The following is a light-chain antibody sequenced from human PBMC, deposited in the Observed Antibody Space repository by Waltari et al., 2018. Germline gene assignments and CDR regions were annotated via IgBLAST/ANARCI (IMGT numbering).Light chain of an antibody. CDR2: AAS. J-gene: IGKJ1*01. CDR3: QKYDRLPAT. Sequence: EMVLTQPPGTLPLSQGERPTPPCRASQRVSRSLAWYRKKPGQAPRLPIYAASIRATGIPDRFSGSGSGTDFSLTISRLEPEDFAVYYCQKYDRLPATFGQGTKVEIK. V-gene: IGKV3-20*01. CDR1: QRVSRS.